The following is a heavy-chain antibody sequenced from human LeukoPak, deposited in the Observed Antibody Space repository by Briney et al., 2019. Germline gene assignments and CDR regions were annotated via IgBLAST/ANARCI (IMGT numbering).Heavy chain of an antibody. D-gene: IGHD5-12*01. Sequence: GGSLRLSCATSGFTFSSYDMHWVRQATGKGLEWVSAIGTAGDTYYPGSVKGRFTISRENAKNSLYLQMNSLRAGDTAVYYCARVRKYSGYYSWYFDLWGRGTLVTVSS. CDR1: GFTFSSYD. J-gene: IGHJ2*01. CDR3: ARVRKYSGYYSWYFDL. V-gene: IGHV3-13*01. CDR2: IGTAGDT.